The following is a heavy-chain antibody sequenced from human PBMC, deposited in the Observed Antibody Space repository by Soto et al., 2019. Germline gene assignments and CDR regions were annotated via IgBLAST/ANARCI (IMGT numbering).Heavy chain of an antibody. J-gene: IGHJ3*02. D-gene: IGHD6-19*01. CDR3: ARSSGWYALDI. Sequence: VQLVQSGAEVKKPGASVKISCKASGYTFSTFAIHWVRQAPGQRPEWMGWVNGGDGNTRFSQNFQGRVTLTRDASATTAYMELSSLGSEDTAVYYCARSSGWYALDIWGQGTMVSVSS. CDR1: GYTFSTFA. V-gene: IGHV1-3*01. CDR2: VNGGDGNT.